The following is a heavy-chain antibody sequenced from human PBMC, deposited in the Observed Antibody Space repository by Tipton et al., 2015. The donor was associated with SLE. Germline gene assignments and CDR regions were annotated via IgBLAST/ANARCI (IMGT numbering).Heavy chain of an antibody. CDR1: GYTFTTYD. Sequence: VQLVQSGAEVKKPGASVKVSCKASGYTFTTYDINWVRQATGQGLEWMGWMNPNSGNTGYAQKLQGRVTMTRNTSMSTASMELSSLRSEDTAVYYCARVPVRTIGGFGRFRMDVWGKGTTVTVSS. J-gene: IGHJ6*04. CDR3: ARVPVRTIGGFGRFRMDV. CDR2: MNPNSGNT. V-gene: IGHV1-8*01. D-gene: IGHD2-15*01.